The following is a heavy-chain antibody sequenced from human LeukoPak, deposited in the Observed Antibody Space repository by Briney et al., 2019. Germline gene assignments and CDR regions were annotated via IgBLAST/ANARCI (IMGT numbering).Heavy chain of an antibody. CDR3: AREGSTSGTNWFDP. V-gene: IGHV4-38-2*02. J-gene: IGHJ5*02. CDR1: HYSITSDYY. Sequence: SETLSLTRAVSHYSITSDYYWGWIRQPPGKELEWIGSIYHSGTTAYNPSLKSRVTISVDTSKNQFSLKLNSVTAADTAVDYCAREGSTSGTNWFDPWGQGNLVTVSS. D-gene: IGHD3-10*01. CDR2: IYHSGTT.